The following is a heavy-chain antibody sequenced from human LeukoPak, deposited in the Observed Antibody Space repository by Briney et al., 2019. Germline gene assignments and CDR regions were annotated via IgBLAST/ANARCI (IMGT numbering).Heavy chain of an antibody. Sequence: PSETLSLTCTVSGGSISSSSSYWGWIRQPPGKGLEWIGSIYYSGSTYYNPSLKSRVIISVDTSKNQFSLKLSSVTAADTAVYYRVRLPRYNWNYSASYMDVWGKGTTVTVSS. CDR3: VRLPRYNWNYSASYMDV. CDR2: IYYSGST. CDR1: GGSISSSSSY. V-gene: IGHV4-39*01. D-gene: IGHD1-7*01. J-gene: IGHJ6*03.